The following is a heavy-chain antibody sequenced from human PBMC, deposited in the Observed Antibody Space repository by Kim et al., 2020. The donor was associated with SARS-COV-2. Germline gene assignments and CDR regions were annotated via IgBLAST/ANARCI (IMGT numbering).Heavy chain of an antibody. J-gene: IGHJ3*02. CDR3: ARARLRGYAFDI. Sequence: SETLSLTCTVSGGSISSSSYYWGWIRQPPGKGLEWIGSIYYSGSTYYNPSLKSRVTISVDTSKNQFSLKLSSVTAADTAVYYCARARLRGYAFDIWGQGTMVTVSS. CDR1: GGSISSSSYY. V-gene: IGHV4-39*07. CDR2: IYYSGST. D-gene: IGHD4-17*01.